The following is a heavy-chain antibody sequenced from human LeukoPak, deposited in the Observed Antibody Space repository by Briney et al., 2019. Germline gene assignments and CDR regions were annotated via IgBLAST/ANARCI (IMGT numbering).Heavy chain of an antibody. V-gene: IGHV1-46*03. D-gene: IGHD5-24*01. Sequence: ASVKVSCKASGYTFTKSYIHWVRQAPGQRLEWMGLINPGGDNTKYAQNFQGRVTMTSDTSARTVYMELSSLSSEDTAIYSRIRDGYNVAYDIWGPGTVVTVPS. CDR3: IRDGYNVAYDI. CDR2: INPGGDNT. CDR1: GYTFTKSY. J-gene: IGHJ3*02.